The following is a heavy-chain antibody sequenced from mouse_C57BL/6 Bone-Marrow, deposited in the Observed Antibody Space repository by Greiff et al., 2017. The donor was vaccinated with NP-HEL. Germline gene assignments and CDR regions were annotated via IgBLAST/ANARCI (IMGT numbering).Heavy chain of an antibody. Sequence: EVQLVGSGGDLVRPGGSLKLSGAASGFTFSSYGMSWFRRTPDKRLEWVAPISSGGSYTYYPDSGKGRFTISRDNAKNTLYLQMSSLKSEDTAMYYCARRSITTVVDYWGQGTTLTVSS. J-gene: IGHJ2*01. V-gene: IGHV5-6*01. CDR2: ISSGGSYT. CDR3: ARRSITTVVDY. CDR1: GFTFSSYG. D-gene: IGHD1-1*01.